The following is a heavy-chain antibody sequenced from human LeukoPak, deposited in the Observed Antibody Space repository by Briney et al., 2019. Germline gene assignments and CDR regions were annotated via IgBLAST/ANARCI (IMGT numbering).Heavy chain of an antibody. CDR2: INHSGST. J-gene: IGHJ4*02. V-gene: IGHV4-34*01. D-gene: IGHD2-2*02. Sequence: SETLSLTCAVYGGSFSGYYWSWIRQPPVKGLEWIGEINHSGSTNYNPSLKSRVTISVDTSKNQFSLKLSSVTAADTAVYYCARGPGYCSSTSCYIVYWGQGTLVTVSS. CDR1: GGSFSGYY. CDR3: ARGPGYCSSTSCYIVY.